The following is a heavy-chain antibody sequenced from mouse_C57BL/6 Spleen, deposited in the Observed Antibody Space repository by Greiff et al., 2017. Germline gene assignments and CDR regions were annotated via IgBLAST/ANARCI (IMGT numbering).Heavy chain of an antibody. Sequence: EVKLMESGGGLVQPGGSLKLSCAASGFTFSDYYMYWVRQTPEKRLEWVAYISNGGGSTYYPDTVKGRFTISRDNAKNTLYLQMSRLKSEDTAMYYCARRAGDVGYAMDYWGQGTSVTVSS. J-gene: IGHJ4*01. CDR1: GFTFSDYY. CDR3: ARRAGDVGYAMDY. V-gene: IGHV5-12*01. D-gene: IGHD3-3*01. CDR2: ISNGGGST.